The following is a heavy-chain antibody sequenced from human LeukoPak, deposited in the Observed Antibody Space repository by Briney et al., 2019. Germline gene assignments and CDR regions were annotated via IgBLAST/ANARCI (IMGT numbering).Heavy chain of an antibody. CDR2: IYPGDSDT. CDR1: GYSFTGYW. D-gene: IGHD3-10*01. J-gene: IGHJ4*02. Sequence: GESLKISCKGSGYSFTGYWIGWVRQMPRKGLEWMGIIYPGDSDTRYSSSFQGQVTISADKSISTAYLQWSSLKASDTAMYFCARLSTGRHLDYGGQGTLVTVSS. CDR3: ARLSTGRHLDY. V-gene: IGHV5-51*01.